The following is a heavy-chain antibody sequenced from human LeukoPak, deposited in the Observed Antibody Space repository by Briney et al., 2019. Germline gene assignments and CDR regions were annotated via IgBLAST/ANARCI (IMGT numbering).Heavy chain of an antibody. CDR1: GFTVSSNY. J-gene: IGHJ5*02. Sequence: GGSLRLSCAASGFTVSSNYISWVRQAPGKGLEWVSIIYSGGSTYYADSVKGRFTISRDNSKNTVYLQMNSLRAEDTAVYYCGRTTAGSGDWFDPWGQGTLVTVSP. CDR3: GRTTAGSGDWFDP. V-gene: IGHV3-53*01. D-gene: IGHD6-13*01. CDR2: IYSGGST.